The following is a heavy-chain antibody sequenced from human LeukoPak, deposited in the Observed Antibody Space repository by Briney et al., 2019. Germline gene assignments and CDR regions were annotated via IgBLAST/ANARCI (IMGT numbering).Heavy chain of an antibody. D-gene: IGHD6-13*01. V-gene: IGHV1-46*01. CDR2: INPSGGST. CDR3: ARDMGPGQQPDY. J-gene: IGHJ4*02. CDR1: GYTFTSYY. Sequence: ASVKVSCKASGYTFTSYYMHWVRQAPGQGLEWMGIINPSGGSTSYAQKFQGRVTMTRDTSTSTVYMELSSLRSEDTAVYCCARDMGPGQQPDYWGQGTLVTVSS.